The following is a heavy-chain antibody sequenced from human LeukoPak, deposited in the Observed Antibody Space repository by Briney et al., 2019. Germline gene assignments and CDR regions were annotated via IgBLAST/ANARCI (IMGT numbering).Heavy chain of an antibody. CDR3: ARDSAVAGNTYAYYYYGMDV. CDR2: IYTSGST. V-gene: IGHV4-4*07. Sequence: TSETLSLTCTVSGGSISSYYWSWIRQPAGKGLEWIGRIYTSGSTNYNPSLKSRVTMSVDTSKNQFSLKQSSVTAADTAVYYCARDSAVAGNTYAYYYYGMDVWGQGTTVTVSS. CDR1: GGSISSYY. J-gene: IGHJ6*02. D-gene: IGHD6-19*01.